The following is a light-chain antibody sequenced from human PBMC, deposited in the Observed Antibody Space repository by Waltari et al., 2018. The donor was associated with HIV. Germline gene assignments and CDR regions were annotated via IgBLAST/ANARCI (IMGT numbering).Light chain of an antibody. V-gene: IGLV1-44*01. CDR2: SNN. J-gene: IGLJ3*02. CDR1: SSNIGSNT. CDR3: ATWDDSLNGRWV. Sequence: QSVLTQPPSASGTPGPRVTISCSGSSSNIGSNTVTWYQQPPGTAPKLLIYSNNQRPSVVPDRFSGSKSGTSASLAISGLQSEDEADYYCATWDDSLNGRWVFGGGTKLTVL.